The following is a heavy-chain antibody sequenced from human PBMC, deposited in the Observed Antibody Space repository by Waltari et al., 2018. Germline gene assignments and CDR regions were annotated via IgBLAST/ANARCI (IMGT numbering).Heavy chain of an antibody. CDR2: IYYSGST. V-gene: IGHV4-39*01. D-gene: IGHD6-19*01. Sequence: QLQLQESGPGLVKPSETLSLTCTVSGGSLSSSSYYWGWIRQHPGKGLEWIGSIYYSGSTYYNPSLKSRVTISVDTSKNQFSLKLSSVTAADTAVYYCARQGSGWSLLAYGMDVWGQGTTVTVSS. CDR3: ARQGSGWSLLAYGMDV. J-gene: IGHJ6*02. CDR1: GGSLSSSSYY.